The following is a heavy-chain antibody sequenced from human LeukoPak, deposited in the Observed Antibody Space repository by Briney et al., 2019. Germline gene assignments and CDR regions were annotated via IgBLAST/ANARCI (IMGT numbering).Heavy chain of an antibody. CDR3: ARYSHGGWISDGGLFDY. CDR2: IYYSGST. Sequence: PSETLSLTCTVSGGSFSSNYWSWIRQPPGKGLEWIGYIYYSGSTNYNPSLKSRVTISVDTSKNQFSLKLSSVTAADTAVYYCARYSHGGWISDGGLFDYWGQGTLVTVSS. V-gene: IGHV4-59*08. CDR1: GGSFSSNY. J-gene: IGHJ4*02. D-gene: IGHD1-26*01.